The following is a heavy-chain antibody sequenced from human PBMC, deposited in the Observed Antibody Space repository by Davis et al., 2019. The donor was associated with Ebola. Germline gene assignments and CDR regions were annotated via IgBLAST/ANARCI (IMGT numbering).Heavy chain of an antibody. J-gene: IGHJ6*02. Sequence: GESLKISCVVSGFSFENSWMNWVRQAPGKGLEWVSSISSSSSYIYYADSVKGRFTISRDNAKNSLYLQMNSLRAEDTAVYYCARDGLLFGVVTIYGMDVWGQGTTVTVSS. CDR3: ARDGLLFGVVTIYGMDV. D-gene: IGHD3-3*01. CDR2: ISSSSSYI. V-gene: IGHV3-21*01. CDR1: GFSFENSW.